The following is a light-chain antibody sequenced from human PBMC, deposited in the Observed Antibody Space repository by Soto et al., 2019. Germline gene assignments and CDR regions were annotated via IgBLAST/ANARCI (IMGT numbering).Light chain of an antibody. Sequence: EIVLTQSPATLSLSPGERATLSCRASQSVSSYLAWYQQKPGQAPRLLIYDASNRATGIPARFSGSGSGTDCTLTISSLEPEDFAVYHCQQRSNWPPGFTFGPGTKVDIK. V-gene: IGKV3-11*01. J-gene: IGKJ3*01. CDR1: QSVSSY. CDR2: DAS. CDR3: QQRSNWPPGFT.